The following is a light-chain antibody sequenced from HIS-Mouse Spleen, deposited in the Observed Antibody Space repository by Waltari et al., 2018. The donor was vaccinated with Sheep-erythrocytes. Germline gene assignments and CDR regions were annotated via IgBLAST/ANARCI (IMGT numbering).Light chain of an antibody. Sequence: QPRSVSGSPGQSVTISCTGTSSDVGGYNYVSWYQPHPGKAPKPMIYDVSKRPSGVPDRCSGSKSGNTASLTISGLQAEDEADYYCCSYAGSYNHVFATGTKVTVL. CDR2: DVS. CDR3: CSYAGSYNHV. J-gene: IGLJ1*01. CDR1: SSDVGGYNY. V-gene: IGLV2-11*01.